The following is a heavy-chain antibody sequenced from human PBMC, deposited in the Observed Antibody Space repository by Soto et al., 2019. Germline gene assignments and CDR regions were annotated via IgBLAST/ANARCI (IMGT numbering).Heavy chain of an antibody. CDR1: GGTFSSYT. D-gene: IGHD6-6*01. V-gene: IGHV1-69*08. CDR3: ARDNSSSSPSYYYLDV. CDR2: IIPILGIA. Sequence: QVQLVQSGAEVKKPGSSVKVSCKASGGTFSSYTISWVRQAPGQGLEWMGRIIPILGIANYAQKFQGRVTITADNSTSTADMELSSLRSEDTAVYYCARDNSSSSPSYYYLDVWGKGTTVTVSS. J-gene: IGHJ6*03.